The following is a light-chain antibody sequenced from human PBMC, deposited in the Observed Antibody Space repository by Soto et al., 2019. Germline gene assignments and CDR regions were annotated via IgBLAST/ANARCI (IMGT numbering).Light chain of an antibody. V-gene: IGKV3-20*01. CDR1: QSVRSK. Sequence: EIVMTQSPSTLSVSPGERVTRSCRASQSVRSKLAWYQQKPGQAPRLLIYDASSRATGIPDRFSGGGSGTDFTLTISRLEPEDSALYFGQQYRPSPAISFGQGTRLEIK. J-gene: IGKJ5*01. CDR3: QQYRPSPAIS. CDR2: DAS.